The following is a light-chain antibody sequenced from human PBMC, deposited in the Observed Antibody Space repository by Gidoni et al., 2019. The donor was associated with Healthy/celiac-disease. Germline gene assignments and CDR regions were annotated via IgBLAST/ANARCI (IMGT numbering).Light chain of an antibody. V-gene: IGKV3-20*01. CDR3: QQYGSSPIT. CDR1: QSVTSSY. J-gene: IGKJ5*01. Sequence: EIVLTQSPGTLSLSPGERATLSCRASQSVTSSYLAWDQQKPGHAPRLLIYGASSRATGIPDRFSGSGSGTDFTLTISRLEPEEFAVYYCQQYGSSPITFGQXTRLEIK. CDR2: GAS.